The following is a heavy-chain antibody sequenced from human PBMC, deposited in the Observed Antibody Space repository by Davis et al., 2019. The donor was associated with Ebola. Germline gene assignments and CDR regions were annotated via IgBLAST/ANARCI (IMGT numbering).Heavy chain of an antibody. Sequence: GGSLRLSCAASGFTFSSYSMNWVRQAPGKGLEWVASISSSSSYIYYADPVKGRFTISRGNAKNSLYLQMNSLRAEDTAVYYCAKDLYAYRLFDYWGQGTLVTVSS. D-gene: IGHD3-16*01. CDR2: ISSSSSYI. CDR1: GFTFSSYS. V-gene: IGHV3-21*04. CDR3: AKDLYAYRLFDY. J-gene: IGHJ4*01.